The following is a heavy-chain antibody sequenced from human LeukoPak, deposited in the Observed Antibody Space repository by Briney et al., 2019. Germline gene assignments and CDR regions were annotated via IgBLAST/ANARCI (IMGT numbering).Heavy chain of an antibody. CDR1: GYTFTSYG. CDR3: ARENGGRGYSGYDLYNWFDP. D-gene: IGHD5-12*01. J-gene: IGHJ5*02. CDR2: MNPNSGNT. V-gene: IGHV1-8*01. Sequence: ASVKVSCKASGYTFTSYGINWVRQATGQGLEWMGWMNPNSGNTGYAQKFQGRVTMNRNTSISTAYMELSSLRSEDTAVYYCARENGGRGYSGYDLYNWFDPWGQRTLVTLPS.